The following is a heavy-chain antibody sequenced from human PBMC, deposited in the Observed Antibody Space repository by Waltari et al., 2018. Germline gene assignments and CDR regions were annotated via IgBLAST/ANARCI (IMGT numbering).Heavy chain of an antibody. V-gene: IGHV3-23*03. CDR3: ARGVYYDFWSGYPSPYYYYYMDV. CDR1: GFTFSSYA. CDR2: IYSGGST. J-gene: IGHJ6*03. Sequence: EVQLLESGGGLVQPGGSLRLSCAASGFTFSSYAMSWVRQAPGKGLEWVSVIYSGGSTYYADSVKGRFTISRDNSKNTLYLQMNSLRAEDTAVYYCARGVYYDFWSGYPSPYYYYYMDVWGKGTTVTVSS. D-gene: IGHD3-3*01.